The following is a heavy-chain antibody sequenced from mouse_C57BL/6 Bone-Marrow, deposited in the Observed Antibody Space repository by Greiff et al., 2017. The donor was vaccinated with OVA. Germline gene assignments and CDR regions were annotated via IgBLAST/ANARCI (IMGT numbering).Heavy chain of an antibody. CDR3: ASGSNGVDY. J-gene: IGHJ2*01. Sequence: VQLQQSGPGLVKPSQSLSLTCSVTGYSITSGYYWNWIRQFPGNKLEWMGYISYDGSNNYNPSLKNRISITRDTSKNQFFLKLNSVTTEDTATYYCASGSNGVDYWGQGTTLTVSS. V-gene: IGHV3-6*01. CDR2: ISYDGSN. CDR1: GYSITSGYY. D-gene: IGHD1-1*01.